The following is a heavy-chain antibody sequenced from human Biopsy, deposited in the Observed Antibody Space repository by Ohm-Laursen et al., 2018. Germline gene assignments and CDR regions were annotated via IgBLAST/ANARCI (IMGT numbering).Heavy chain of an antibody. Sequence: VKISCKASGYTFTNYAISWVRQAPGQGLEWMGGIIPIFGTANYAQKFQGRVTITADESTSTAYMELSSLRSDDTAVYYCARDALGGGSYRFFYWGQGSLVAVSS. J-gene: IGHJ4*02. CDR3: ARDALGGGSYRFFY. V-gene: IGHV1-69*13. D-gene: IGHD1-26*01. CDR2: IIPIFGTA. CDR1: GYTFTNYA.